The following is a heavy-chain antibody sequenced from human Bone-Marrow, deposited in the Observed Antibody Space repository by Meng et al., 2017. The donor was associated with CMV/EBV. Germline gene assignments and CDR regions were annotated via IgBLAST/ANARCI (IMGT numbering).Heavy chain of an antibody. Sequence: ASVKVSCKASGYTFTGYYMHWVRQAPGQGLEWMGWINPNSGVTNYAQKFQGRVTMTRDTSISTAYMELSRLRSDDTAVYYCARGGYQLLLSWFDPWGQGTLVTVSS. CDR3: ARGGYQLLLSWFDP. V-gene: IGHV1-2*02. CDR1: GYTFTGYY. J-gene: IGHJ5*02. D-gene: IGHD2-2*01. CDR2: INPNSGVT.